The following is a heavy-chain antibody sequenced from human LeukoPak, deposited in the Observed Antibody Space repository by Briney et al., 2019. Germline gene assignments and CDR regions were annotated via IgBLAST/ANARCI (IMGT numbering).Heavy chain of an antibody. CDR1: GFTFSSFA. V-gene: IGHV3-23*01. Sequence: GGSLRLSCVASGFTFSSFAMSWVRQAPGQGLEWVSTIVRGGGTTYYADSVRGRFTISRDNSKNTLFLQLNSLRAEDTAVYFCARGKCSSCGSSLRVRRLDYWGQGTLVTVSS. CDR2: IVRGGGTT. J-gene: IGHJ4*02. CDR3: ARGKCSSCGSSLRVRRLDY. D-gene: IGHD2-2*01.